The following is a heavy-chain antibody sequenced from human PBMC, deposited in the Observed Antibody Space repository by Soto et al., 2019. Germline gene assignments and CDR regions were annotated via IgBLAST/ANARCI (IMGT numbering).Heavy chain of an antibody. V-gene: IGHV3-33*01. CDR1: GFTLSIYG. D-gene: IGHD1-26*01. CDR3: ARGRIVGADGDHAFDI. Sequence: GGSLRLSCAVSGFTLSIYGMHWVRQAPGKGLEWVAVIWHDESNKYYADTVKGRFTISRDKSKNTLFLQMNSLRAEDTTVYYCARGRIVGADGDHAFDIWGQGTMVTVSS. CDR2: IWHDESNK. J-gene: IGHJ3*02.